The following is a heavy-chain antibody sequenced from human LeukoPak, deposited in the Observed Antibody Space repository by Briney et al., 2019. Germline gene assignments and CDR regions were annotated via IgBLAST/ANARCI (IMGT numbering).Heavy chain of an antibody. D-gene: IGHD1-7*01. Sequence: GGSLRPSCVVSGFTFSSYWMHWVRQAPGKGLVWVARINTDGSSTSYADSVKGRFTISRDNAKNTVYLQMNSLRSEDTSVYFCARVGTYSDWGQGTLVTVSS. CDR1: GFTFSSYW. V-gene: IGHV3-74*01. J-gene: IGHJ4*02. CDR2: INTDGSST. CDR3: ARVGTYSD.